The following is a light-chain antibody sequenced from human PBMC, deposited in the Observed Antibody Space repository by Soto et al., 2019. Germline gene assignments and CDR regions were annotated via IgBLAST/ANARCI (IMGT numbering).Light chain of an antibody. V-gene: IGKV1-17*03. J-gene: IGKJ1*01. CDR2: AAS. CDR1: QCISNY. CDR3: LEHNSYQLA. Sequence: DIQMTQSPSAMSASVGDRVTITCRASQCISNYLAWFQQKPGKVPKRLIYAASSLKRRVPSSFQGSGSGAEFTLTISWLQHEDLAAYYYLEHNSYQLAFDQGTKVLTK.